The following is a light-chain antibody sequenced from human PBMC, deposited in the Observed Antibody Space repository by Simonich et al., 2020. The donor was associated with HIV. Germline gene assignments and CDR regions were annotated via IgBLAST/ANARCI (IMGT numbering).Light chain of an antibody. CDR2: KAS. CDR3: QQYNSYSVT. V-gene: IGKV1-5*03. Sequence: DIQMTQSPSTLSASVGDRVTITCRASQSISSWLAWYQQKPGKAPKFRIYKASSLESGVPSRFSGSGSGTEFTLTISSLQPDDFATYYCQQYNSYSVTFGGGTKVEIK. J-gene: IGKJ4*01. CDR1: QSISSW.